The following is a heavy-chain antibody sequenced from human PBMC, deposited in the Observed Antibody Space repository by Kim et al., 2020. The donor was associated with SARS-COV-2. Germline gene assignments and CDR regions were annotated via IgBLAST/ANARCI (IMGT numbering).Heavy chain of an antibody. CDR3: ARNCNYYDSSGYIPTDAFDI. D-gene: IGHD3-22*01. V-gene: IGHV3-48*03. J-gene: IGHJ3*02. CDR1: GFTFSSYE. Sequence: GGSLRLSCAASGFTFSSYEMNWVRQAPGKGLEWVSYISSSGSTIYYADSVKGRFTISRDNAKNSLYLQMNSLRAEDTAVYYCARNCNYYDSSGYIPTDAFDIWGQGTMVTVSS. CDR2: ISSSGSTI.